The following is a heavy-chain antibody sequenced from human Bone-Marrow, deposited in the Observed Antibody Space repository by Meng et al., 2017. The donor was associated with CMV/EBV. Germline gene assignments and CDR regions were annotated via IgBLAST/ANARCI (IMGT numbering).Heavy chain of an antibody. CDR2: INSDGSST. Sequence: GESLKISCAASGFPFSGYWMHWVRQVPGKGLVWVSRINSDGSSTSYADSVKGRFTISRDNAKDTLYLQMNSLRAEDTAVYYCARDSPLVRGAPDYWGQGTLVTVSS. D-gene: IGHD3-10*01. V-gene: IGHV3-74*01. CDR1: GFPFSGYW. CDR3: ARDSPLVRGAPDY. J-gene: IGHJ4*02.